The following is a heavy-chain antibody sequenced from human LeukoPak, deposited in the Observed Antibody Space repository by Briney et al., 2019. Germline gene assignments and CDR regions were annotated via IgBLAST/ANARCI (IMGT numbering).Heavy chain of an antibody. CDR2: ISGSSGSI. CDR1: GFSFSVSA. D-gene: IGHD2-21*01. J-gene: IGHJ4*02. CDR3: AYDKKAYVFGLFVF. Sequence: GGSLRLSCAASGFSFSVSAMSWVRQAPGKGPEWGSSISGSSGSIYYAESVRGRFTISRDSYKNTLYLQMNSLRAEDTALYYCAYDKKAYVFGLFVFWGQGTLVTVSS. V-gene: IGHV3-23*01.